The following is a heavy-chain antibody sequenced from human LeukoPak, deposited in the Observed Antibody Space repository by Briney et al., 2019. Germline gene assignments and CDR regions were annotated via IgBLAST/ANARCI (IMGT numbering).Heavy chain of an antibody. J-gene: IGHJ2*01. Sequence: PSETLSLTCTVSGGSISSYYWSWIRQPPGKGLEWIGYIYYSGSTNYNPSLKGRVTISVDTSKNQFSLKLSSVTAADTAVYYCARARRDLYFDLWGRGTLVTVSS. CDR2: IYYSGST. CDR3: ARARRDLYFDL. V-gene: IGHV4-59*08. CDR1: GGSISSYY.